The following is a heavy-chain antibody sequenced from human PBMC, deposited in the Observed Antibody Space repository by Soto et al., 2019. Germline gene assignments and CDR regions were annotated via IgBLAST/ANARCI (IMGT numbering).Heavy chain of an antibody. D-gene: IGHD1-26*01. Sequence: ASVKVSCKAPGDTFTSYYFHWVRQAPGQGLEWMGVINAHGGSTAYAQRLQGRVTMTRDTPTSTVYMQLTSLRSEDTAVYYCARSPGGKYGLIIEGSNWFAPLGQGTLVTVSS. V-gene: IGHV1-46*01. J-gene: IGHJ5*02. CDR2: INAHGGST. CDR1: GDTFTSYY. CDR3: ARSPGGKYGLIIEGSNWFAP.